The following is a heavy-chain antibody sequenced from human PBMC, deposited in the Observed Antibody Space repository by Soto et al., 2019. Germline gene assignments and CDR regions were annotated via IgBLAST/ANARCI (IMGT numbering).Heavy chain of an antibody. CDR3: ARDWGYCSSSSCREPAFDV. V-gene: IGHV4-30-2*01. J-gene: IGHJ3*01. CDR1: GGSISSAGFS. Sequence: QLQLQESGSGLVKPSQTLSLTCAVSGGSISSAGFSWNWIRQPPGKGLEWVGYVYHSGTTSYNPSLKRRVTIFLDRSRKQFSLTLNSVTAADTAVYYCARDWGYCSSSSCREPAFDVWGQGTVVTVSS. D-gene: IGHD2-2*01. CDR2: VYHSGTT.